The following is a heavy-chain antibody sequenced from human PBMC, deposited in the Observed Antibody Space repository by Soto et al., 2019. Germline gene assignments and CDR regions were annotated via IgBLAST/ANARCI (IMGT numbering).Heavy chain of an antibody. D-gene: IGHD5-12*01. CDR3: ASGYDYSEYYMDV. CDR2: IYYSGST. V-gene: IGHV4-31*01. CDR1: GGSISSGGYY. Sequence: SETLSLTCTVSGGSISSGGYYWSWIRQHPGKGLEWFGYIYYSGSTYYNPSLKSPVTISVDTSKNQFSLKLSSVTAADTAVYYCASGYDYSEYYMDVWGKGTTVTVSS. J-gene: IGHJ6*03.